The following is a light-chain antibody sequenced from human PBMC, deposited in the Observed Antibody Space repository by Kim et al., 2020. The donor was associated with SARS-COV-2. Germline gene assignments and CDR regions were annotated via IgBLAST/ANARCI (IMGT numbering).Light chain of an antibody. CDR3: QQRSNWPLT. J-gene: IGKJ4*01. CDR1: QSVSSY. Sequence: LSPAERATRSCRASQSVSSYLAWYQQKPGQAPRLLIYDASNRATGIPARFSGSGSGTDFTLTISSLEPEDFAVYYCQQRSNWPLTFGGGTKVDIK. CDR2: DAS. V-gene: IGKV3-11*01.